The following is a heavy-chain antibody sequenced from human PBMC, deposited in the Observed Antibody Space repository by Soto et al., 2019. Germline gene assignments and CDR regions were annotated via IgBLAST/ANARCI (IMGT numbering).Heavy chain of an antibody. J-gene: IGHJ6*02. Sequence: QVQLVQSGAEVKKPGSSVKVSCKASGGTFSSYAISWVRQAPGQGLEWMGGLIPIFGTANYAQNFQGIVTSTVDESTSTAYMELSSLRSEDTAVYYCATIKRYSSSWRYYYYGMDVWGQGTTVTVSS. CDR3: ATIKRYSSSWRYYYYGMDV. V-gene: IGHV1-69*01. D-gene: IGHD6-13*01. CDR2: LIPIFGTA. CDR1: GGTFSSYA.